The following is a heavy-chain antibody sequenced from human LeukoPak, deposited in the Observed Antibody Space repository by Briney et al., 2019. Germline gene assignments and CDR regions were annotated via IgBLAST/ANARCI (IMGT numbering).Heavy chain of an antibody. V-gene: IGHV4-61*02. J-gene: IGHJ4*02. D-gene: IGHD2/OR15-2a*01. Sequence: PSQTLSLTCTVSGGSITSGNYYWSWIRQPAGKGLEWIGRINSRRSTNYDPSLKSRVSISVDTSKNYFSLELSSVTAADTAMYYCARGFSTISCYDYWGQGTLVTVSS. CDR2: INSRRST. CDR3: ARGFSTISCYDY. CDR1: GGSITSGNYY.